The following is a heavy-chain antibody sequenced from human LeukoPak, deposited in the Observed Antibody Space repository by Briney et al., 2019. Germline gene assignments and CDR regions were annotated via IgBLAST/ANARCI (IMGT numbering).Heavy chain of an antibody. J-gene: IGHJ4*02. V-gene: IGHV3-23*01. CDR2: ISGSGGST. Sequence: GGSLRLSCAASGFTFSSYAMSWVRQAPGKGLEWVSAISGSGGSTYYADSVKGRFTISRDNSKNTLYLQMNSLRAEDTAVYYCARDLNYEGLFDYWGQGTLVTVSS. D-gene: IGHD4-11*01. CDR1: GFTFSSYA. CDR3: ARDLNYEGLFDY.